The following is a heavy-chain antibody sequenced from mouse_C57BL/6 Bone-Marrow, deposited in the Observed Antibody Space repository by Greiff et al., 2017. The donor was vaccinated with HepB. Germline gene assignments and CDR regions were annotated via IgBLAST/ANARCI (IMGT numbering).Heavy chain of an antibody. V-gene: IGHV1-61*01. CDR1: GYTFTSYW. CDR2: IYPSDSET. Sequence: QVQLQQPGAELVRPGSSVKLSCKASGYTFTSYWMDWVKQRPGQGLEWIGNIYPSDSETHYNQKFKDKATLTVDKSSSTAYMQLSSLTSEDSAVYYCARRALGLGYFDYGGQGTTLTVSS. J-gene: IGHJ2*01. CDR3: ARRALGLGYFDY. D-gene: IGHD4-1*01.